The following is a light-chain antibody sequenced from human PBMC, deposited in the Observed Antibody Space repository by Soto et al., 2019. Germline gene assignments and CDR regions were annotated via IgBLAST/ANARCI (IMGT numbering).Light chain of an antibody. CDR2: GAS. Sequence: EIVLTQSPGTLSLSPGERATLSCRASQSVSSSYLAWYQQKPGQAPRLLIYGASSRATGIPDRFSGSGSGTYFTLTISRLEPEDFAGYYCQQYGSSVTFGQGTKLEIK. CDR3: QQYGSSVT. J-gene: IGKJ2*01. V-gene: IGKV3-20*01. CDR1: QSVSSSY.